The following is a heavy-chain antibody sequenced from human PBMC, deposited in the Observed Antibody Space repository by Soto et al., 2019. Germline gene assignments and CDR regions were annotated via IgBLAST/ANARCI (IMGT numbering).Heavy chain of an antibody. J-gene: IGHJ4*02. CDR2: NYRNGST. Sequence: SETLSLTCAVSGGSFTSNNWGTWGHQPSGKGLEWIGENYRNGSTNCNTSLNRRVSVSRDKSGNQCTLKVASLTAAETAVYCCESRLPGNSVGYWGQGNLVTVYS. CDR1: GGSFTSNNW. V-gene: IGHV4-4*01. CDR3: ESRLPGNSVGY. D-gene: IGHD5-12*01.